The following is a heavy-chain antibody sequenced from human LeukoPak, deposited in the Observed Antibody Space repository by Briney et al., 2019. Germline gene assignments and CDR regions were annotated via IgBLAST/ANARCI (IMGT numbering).Heavy chain of an antibody. J-gene: IGHJ4*02. CDR1: GFTFSSYG. CDR3: VKDRNTYYDFWSGYPGPY. Sequence: GGSLRLSCAASGFTFSSYGMHWVRQAPGKGLEWVAVISYDGSNKHYADSVKGRFTISRDNSKNTLYLQMNSLRAEDTAVYYCVKDRNTYYDFWSGYPGPYWGQGTLVTVSS. D-gene: IGHD3-3*01. CDR2: ISYDGSNK. V-gene: IGHV3-30*18.